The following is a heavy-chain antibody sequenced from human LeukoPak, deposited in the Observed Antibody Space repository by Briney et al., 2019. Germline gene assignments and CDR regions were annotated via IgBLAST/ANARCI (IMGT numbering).Heavy chain of an antibody. CDR2: INNSGST. D-gene: IGHD2-21*01. CDR3: ARIGDVYYYYMDV. Sequence: GSLRLSCAASGFTFSNAWMSWVRQPPGKGLEWIGEINNSGSTNYNPSLKSRVTISRDTSKNQFSLKLSSVTAADTAVYYCARIGDVYYYYMDVWGKGTTVTVSS. CDR1: GFTFSNAW. V-gene: IGHV4-34*01. J-gene: IGHJ6*03.